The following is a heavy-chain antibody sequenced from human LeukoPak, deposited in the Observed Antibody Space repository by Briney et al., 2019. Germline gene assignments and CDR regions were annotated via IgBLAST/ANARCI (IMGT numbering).Heavy chain of an antibody. CDR1: GFTFSDYA. V-gene: IGHV3-23*01. J-gene: IGHJ4*02. CDR3: AKDPPAPIVGATTGNY. D-gene: IGHD1-26*01. Sequence: GGSLRLSCVASGFTFSDYAMSWVRQAPGTGLEWVSAISGSSTYYADSVKGRFTISRDSSKNTLYLQMNSLRAEDTAVYYCAKDPPAPIVGATTGNYWGQGTLVTVSS. CDR2: ISGSST.